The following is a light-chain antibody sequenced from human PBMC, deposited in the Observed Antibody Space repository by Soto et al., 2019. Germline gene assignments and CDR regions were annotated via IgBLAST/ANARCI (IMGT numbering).Light chain of an antibody. CDR2: KAS. V-gene: IGKV1-5*03. J-gene: IGKJ1*01. CDR3: QQYNSQWT. Sequence: DIQMTQSPSTLSASVGDRVTITCRASQSISSWLAWYQRKPGRAPKLLIYKASSLESGVPSRFSGSGSGTEFTLTISSLQPDDFATYYCQQYNSQWTFGQGTKVEFK. CDR1: QSISSW.